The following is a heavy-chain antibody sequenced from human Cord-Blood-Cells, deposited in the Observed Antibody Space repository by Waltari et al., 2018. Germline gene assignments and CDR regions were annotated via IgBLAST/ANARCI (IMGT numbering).Heavy chain of an antibody. J-gene: IGHJ3*02. CDR3: AREGRAADAFDI. CDR2: ISYDGSKK. D-gene: IGHD6-13*01. CDR1: GFTFSSYA. V-gene: IGHV3-30*04. Sequence: QVQLVESGGGVVQPGRSLRLSCAASGFTFSSYAMHWVRQAPGKGLEWVAVISYDGSKKYYADSVKGRFTISRDNSKNTLYLQMNSLRAEDTAVYYCAREGRAADAFDIWGQGTMVTVSS.